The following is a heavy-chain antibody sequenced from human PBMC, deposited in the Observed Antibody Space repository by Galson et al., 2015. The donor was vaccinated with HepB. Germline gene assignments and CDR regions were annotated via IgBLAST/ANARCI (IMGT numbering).Heavy chain of an antibody. Sequence: SLRLSCAASGFTFSSYIMNWVRQAPGKGLEWVSSISSSSSYIYYADSVKGRFTISRDNAKSSLYLQMNSLRAEDTAVYYCARDSEGSAPAAPTDYYGMDVWGQGTTVTVSS. CDR2: ISSSSSYI. CDR3: ARDSEGSAPAAPTDYYGMDV. CDR1: GFTFSSYI. V-gene: IGHV3-21*01. D-gene: IGHD2-2*01. J-gene: IGHJ6*02.